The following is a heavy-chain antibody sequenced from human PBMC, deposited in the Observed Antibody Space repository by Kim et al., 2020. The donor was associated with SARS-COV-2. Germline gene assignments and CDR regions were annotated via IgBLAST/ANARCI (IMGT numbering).Heavy chain of an antibody. CDR3: ASGKNADTICGAADY. Sequence: GGSLRLSCAASGFTFNSYALHWVRQAPGKGLEWVAVISYDGSNKYYVDSVKGRFTISRDNSKNTLYLQMNSLRAEDTAVYFCASGKNADTICGAADYLG. CDR1: GFTFNSYA. V-gene: IGHV3-30*04. D-gene: IGHD3-3*01. CDR2: ISYDGSNK. J-gene: IGHJ4*01.